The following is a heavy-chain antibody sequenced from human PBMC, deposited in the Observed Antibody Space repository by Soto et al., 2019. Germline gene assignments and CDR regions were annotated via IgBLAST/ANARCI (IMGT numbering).Heavy chain of an antibody. CDR1: GYTFTSYG. J-gene: IGHJ6*02. CDR2: ISAYNGNT. CDR3: AREIPYYDDFDWLLYTPGGGGMDV. Sequence: WASVKVSCKASGYTFTSYGISWVRQAPGQGLEWMGWISAYNGNTNYAQKLQGRVTMTTDTSTSTAYMELRSLRSDDTAVYYCAREIPYYDDFDWLLYTPGGGGMDVWGQGTTVTVSS. V-gene: IGHV1-18*01. D-gene: IGHD3-9*01.